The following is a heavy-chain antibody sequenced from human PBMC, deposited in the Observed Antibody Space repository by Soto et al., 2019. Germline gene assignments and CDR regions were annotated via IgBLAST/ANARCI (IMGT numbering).Heavy chain of an antibody. Sequence: PGESLKISCKGSGYSLTNIWIHWVRQMPGKGLEWLGKIDPSDSYTNYSPSFEGHVTISTDNSIATAYLQWSSLRASDTALYFCARVHKNWFDSWAQGTMVTVSS. V-gene: IGHV5-10-1*01. CDR3: ARVHKNWFDS. CDR2: IDPSDSYT. J-gene: IGHJ5*01. CDR1: GYSLTNIW.